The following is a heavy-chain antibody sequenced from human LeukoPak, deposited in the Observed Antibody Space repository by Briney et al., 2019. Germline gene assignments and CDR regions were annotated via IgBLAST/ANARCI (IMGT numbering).Heavy chain of an antibody. CDR3: ARGAYCGGDCYSESWFDP. CDR1: GYSFTSYW. J-gene: IGHJ5*02. V-gene: IGHV5-51*01. D-gene: IGHD2-21*02. Sequence: GESLKTSCKGSGYSFTSYWIGWVRQMPGKGLEWMGIIYPGDSDARYSPSFQGQVTISADKSISTAYLQWSSLKASDTAMYYRARGAYCGGDCYSESWFDPWGQGTLVTVSS. CDR2: IYPGDSDA.